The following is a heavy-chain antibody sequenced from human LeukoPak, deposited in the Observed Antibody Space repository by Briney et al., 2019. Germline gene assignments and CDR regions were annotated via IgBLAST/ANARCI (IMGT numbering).Heavy chain of an antibody. CDR1: GFTFSSYS. V-gene: IGHV3-21*01. J-gene: IGHJ4*02. D-gene: IGHD6-13*01. CDR2: ISSSSSYI. CDR3: ARDSGIAAAGMGGY. Sequence: GGSLRLSCAASGFTFSSYSMNWVRQAPGKVLEWVSSISSSSSYIYYTNSVKGPFTIARDQSKNPLYLQMDSLMTEDTAVYYCARDSGIAAAGMGGYWGQGTLVTVSS.